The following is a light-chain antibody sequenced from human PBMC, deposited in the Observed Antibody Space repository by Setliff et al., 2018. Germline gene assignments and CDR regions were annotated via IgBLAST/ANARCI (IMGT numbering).Light chain of an antibody. J-gene: IGLJ1*01. CDR1: NSNNGARND. CDR2: TNA. V-gene: IGLV1-40*01. CDR3: QSYDSNLSASV. Sequence: SSLPPPPSASGAPGQKVTTTCTGSNSNNGARNDVHCYQQLPGAAPTLLIYTNANRPSGVPDRFSGSKSGTTASLAITGLQAEDEAFYYCQSYDSNLSASVFGTGTKATVL.